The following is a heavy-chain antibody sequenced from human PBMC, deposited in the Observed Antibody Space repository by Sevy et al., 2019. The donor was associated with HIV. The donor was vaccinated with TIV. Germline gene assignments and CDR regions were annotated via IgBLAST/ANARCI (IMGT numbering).Heavy chain of an antibody. CDR1: GFTFSSFA. CDR2: ISNSGGST. CDR3: AKARYSSGWNYFDY. V-gene: IGHV3-23*01. J-gene: IGHJ4*02. D-gene: IGHD6-19*01. Sequence: GGSLRLSCAASGFTFSSFAMSWVRQAPGKGLEWVSGISNSGGSTYYAASVKGRFTISRDNPKNTLFLQMNSLRAEDTAVYYCAKARYSSGWNYFDYWGQGALVTVS.